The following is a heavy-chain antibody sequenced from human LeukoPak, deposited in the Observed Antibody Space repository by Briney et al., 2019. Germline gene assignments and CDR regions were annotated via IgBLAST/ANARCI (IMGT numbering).Heavy chain of an antibody. CDR2: MNPNSGNT. CDR1: GYTFTSFD. Sequence: ASVKVSCKASGYTFTSFDINWVRQAPGQGLEWMGWMNPNSGNTDYAQKFQGRVTMTRNTSISTAYMELSSLRSEDTAVYYCARARLPFDYWGQGTLVTVSS. V-gene: IGHV1-8*01. CDR3: ARARLPFDY. J-gene: IGHJ4*02. D-gene: IGHD2-15*01.